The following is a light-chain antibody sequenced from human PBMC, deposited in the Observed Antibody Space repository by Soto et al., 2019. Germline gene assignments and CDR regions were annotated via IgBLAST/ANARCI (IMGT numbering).Light chain of an antibody. Sequence: DIQLTQSPSSLSASVGDRVTISCRASQSLSGHLNWYQQKPGKAPKILVYAASSLQRGVPSRFRGSGSGRDYTLTISSLQPEDFATYYCQQSYSTPPATFGQGTKVDIK. CDR3: QQSYSTPPAT. J-gene: IGKJ1*01. CDR2: AAS. V-gene: IGKV1-39*01. CDR1: QSLSGH.